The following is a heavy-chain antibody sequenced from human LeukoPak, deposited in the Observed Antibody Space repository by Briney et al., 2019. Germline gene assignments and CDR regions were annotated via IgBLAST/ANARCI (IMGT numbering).Heavy chain of an antibody. D-gene: IGHD3-22*01. CDR1: GFTLTTYW. Sequence: PGGSLRLSCAASGFTLTTYWMHWVRQAPGKGLVWVSRLKSDGSSTSYADSVKGRSTISRDNSKNTLYLQMNSLRAEDTAVYYCARGGSGYYYPFDYWGQGTLVTVSS. CDR2: LKSDGSST. CDR3: ARGGSGYYYPFDY. V-gene: IGHV3-74*01. J-gene: IGHJ4*02.